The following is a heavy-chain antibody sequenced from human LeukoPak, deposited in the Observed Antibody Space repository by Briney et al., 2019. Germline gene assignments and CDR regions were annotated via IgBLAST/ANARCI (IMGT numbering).Heavy chain of an antibody. V-gene: IGHV3-7*01. D-gene: IGHD3-3*01. CDR3: AREGVTIFGVVIEGPFDY. J-gene: IGHJ4*02. CDR1: GFTFSSYG. CDR2: IIQDGSEK. Sequence: GGSLRLSCAASGFTFSSYGMHWVRQAPGKGPEWVANIIQDGSEKYYIDSVKGRFTISRDNSKNTLYLQMNSLRAEDTAVYYCAREGVTIFGVVIEGPFDYWGQGTLVTVSS.